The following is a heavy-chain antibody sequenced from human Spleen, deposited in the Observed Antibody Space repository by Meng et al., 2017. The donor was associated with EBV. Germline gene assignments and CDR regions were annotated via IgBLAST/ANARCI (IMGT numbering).Heavy chain of an antibody. J-gene: IGHJ4*02. V-gene: IGHV2-5*02. CDR3: AHSMAAMDFHS. D-gene: IGHD2-2*01. Sequence: QITLKESGPTVVKPXXXXTLXCTFSGFSLTTRGVGVAWIRQPPGKALEWLALIYWDNDKRYSPSLKSRLTITKDTSKNQVVLKMTNVDPVDTATYYCAHSMAAMDFHSWGQGTLVTVSS. CDR1: GFSLTTRGVG. CDR2: IYWDNDK.